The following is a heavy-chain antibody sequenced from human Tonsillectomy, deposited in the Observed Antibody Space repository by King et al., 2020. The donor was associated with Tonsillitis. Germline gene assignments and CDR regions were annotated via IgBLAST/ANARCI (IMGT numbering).Heavy chain of an antibody. CDR1: GGSISSGGNF. CDR3: ARRTMHRAGQLDP. J-gene: IGHJ5*02. CDR2: IYYSGST. D-gene: IGHD3-10*01. Sequence: QLQESGPGQVKPSQILSLTCTVSGGSISSGGNFWGWIRQHPGKGLEGIGYIYYSGSTYYNPSLKSRVTISVDTSTNHFSLKLSSVTAADTALFYCARRTMHRAGQLDPWGQGTLVTVSS. V-gene: IGHV4-31*03.